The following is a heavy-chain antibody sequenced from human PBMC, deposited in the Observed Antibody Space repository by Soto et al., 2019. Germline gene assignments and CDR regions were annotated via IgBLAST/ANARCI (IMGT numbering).Heavy chain of an antibody. Sequence: SETLSLTCTVSGGSISSSSYYWGWIRQPPGKGLEWIGSIYYSGSTYYNPSLKSRVTISVGTSKNQFSLKLSSVTAADTAVYYCARLVPMGDYYDSSGYYDFDHWGKGTLVTVAT. D-gene: IGHD3-22*01. CDR3: ARLVPMGDYYDSSGYYDFDH. J-gene: IGHJ4*02. CDR2: IYYSGST. V-gene: IGHV4-39*01. CDR1: GGSISSSSYY.